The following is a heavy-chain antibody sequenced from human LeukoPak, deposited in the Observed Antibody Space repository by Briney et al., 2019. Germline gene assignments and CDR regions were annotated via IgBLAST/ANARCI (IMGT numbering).Heavy chain of an antibody. CDR3: ARGGLWFGDPLYLYYYYGMDV. D-gene: IGHD3-10*01. V-gene: IGHV4-31*03. J-gene: IGHJ6*02. Sequence: SETLSLTCTVSGGSISSGGYYWSWIRQHPGKGLEWIGYIYYSGSTYYNPSLKSRVTISVDTSKNQFSLKPSSVTAADTAVYYCARGGLWFGDPLYLYYYYGMDVWGQGTTVTVSS. CDR1: GGSISSGGYY. CDR2: IYYSGST.